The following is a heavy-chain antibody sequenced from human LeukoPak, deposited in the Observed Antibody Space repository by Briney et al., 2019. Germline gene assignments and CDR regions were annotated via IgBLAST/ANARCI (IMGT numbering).Heavy chain of an antibody. Sequence: PSQTLSLTCTVSGGSISSGDYYWSWIRQPPGKGLEWIGYLYYSGSTYYNPSLKSRVTISVDTSKNQFSLKLSSVTAADTAVYYCARGNDLYYDSSGYTLDYWGQGTLVTVSS. CDR2: LYYSGST. CDR3: ARGNDLYYDSSGYTLDY. D-gene: IGHD3-22*01. J-gene: IGHJ4*02. V-gene: IGHV4-30-4*01. CDR1: GGSISSGDYY.